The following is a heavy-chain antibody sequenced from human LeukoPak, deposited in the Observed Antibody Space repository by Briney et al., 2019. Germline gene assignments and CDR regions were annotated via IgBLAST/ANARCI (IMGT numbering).Heavy chain of an antibody. CDR2: IIPIFGTA. J-gene: IGHJ3*02. CDR1: GGTFSSYA. D-gene: IGHD3-16*01. Sequence: GASVKVSCKASGGTFSSYAISWVRQAPGQGLEWMGGIIPIFGTANYTQKFQGRVTITADKSTSTAYMELSSLRSEDTAVYYCARDRKGVDAFDIWGQGTMVTVSS. CDR3: ARDRKGVDAFDI. V-gene: IGHV1-69*06.